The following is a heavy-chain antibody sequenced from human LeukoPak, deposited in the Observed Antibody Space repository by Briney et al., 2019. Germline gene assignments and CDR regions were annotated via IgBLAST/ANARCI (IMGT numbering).Heavy chain of an antibody. J-gene: IGHJ4*02. CDR3: ARGRYGDYAIDY. CDR1: GYTFTSYD. D-gene: IGHD4-17*01. V-gene: IGHV1-8*01. Sequence: ASVKVSCKASGYTFTSYDINWVRQATGQGLEWMGWMNPNSGNTGYAQKFQGRVTMTRNTSISTAYMELSSRRSEDTAVYYCARGRYGDYAIDYWGQGTLVTVSS. CDR2: MNPNSGNT.